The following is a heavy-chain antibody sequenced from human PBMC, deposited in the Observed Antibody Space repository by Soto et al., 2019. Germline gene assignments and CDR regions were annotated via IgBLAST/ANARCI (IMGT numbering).Heavy chain of an antibody. V-gene: IGHV1-69*12. D-gene: IGHD3-22*01. J-gene: IGHJ5*02. CDR1: GGTFSSYA. Sequence: QVQLVQSGAEVKKPGSSVKVSCKASGGTFSSYAISWVRQAPGQGLEWMGGIIPIFGTANYAQKFQGRVTITAHESTSTAYMELSSRSSEDTDVYYCASQDSSGYPWFDPWGQGTLVTVSS. CDR3: ASQDSSGYPWFDP. CDR2: IIPIFGTA.